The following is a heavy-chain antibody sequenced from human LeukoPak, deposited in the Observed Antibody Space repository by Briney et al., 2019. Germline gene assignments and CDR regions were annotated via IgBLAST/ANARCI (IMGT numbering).Heavy chain of an antibody. CDR1: GFTFSSYW. J-gene: IGHJ3*02. CDR3: AREAYDILTGRLDAFDI. CDR2: IHSDGSST. D-gene: IGHD3-9*01. V-gene: IGHV3-74*01. Sequence: GGSLRLSCAASGFTFSSYWMHWVRQAPGKGLVWVSRIHSDGSSTNYADSVKGRFTISRDNAKNTLYLQMNSLRAEDTAVYFCAREAYDILTGRLDAFDIWGQGTMVTVSS.